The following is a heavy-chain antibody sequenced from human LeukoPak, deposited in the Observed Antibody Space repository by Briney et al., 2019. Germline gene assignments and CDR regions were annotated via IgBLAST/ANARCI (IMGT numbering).Heavy chain of an antibody. D-gene: IGHD3-10*01. V-gene: IGHV3-66*01. J-gene: IGHJ4*02. CDR1: GFTFSSNY. CDR3: ARDLLGSSYFDY. Sequence: GGSLRLSCAASGFTFSSNYMSWVRQAPGKGLEWVSLIYSGGSTYYADSVKGRFTISRDNSKNTLYLQMNSLRAEDTAVYYCARDLLGSSYFDYWGQGTLVTVSS. CDR2: IYSGGST.